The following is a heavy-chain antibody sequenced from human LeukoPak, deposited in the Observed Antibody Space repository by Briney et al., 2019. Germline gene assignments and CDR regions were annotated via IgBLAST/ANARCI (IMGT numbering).Heavy chain of an antibody. CDR3: ARDPKADWEWTEEDWFDP. J-gene: IGHJ5*02. Sequence: SVKVSCKASGGTFSSYTISWVRQAPGHGLEWMGRIIPILGIANYAQKFQGRVTITADKSTSTAYMELRSLRSDDTAVYYCARDPKADWEWTEEDWFDPWGQGTLVTVSS. CDR1: GGTFSSYT. CDR2: IIPILGIA. V-gene: IGHV1-69*04. D-gene: IGHD3-3*01.